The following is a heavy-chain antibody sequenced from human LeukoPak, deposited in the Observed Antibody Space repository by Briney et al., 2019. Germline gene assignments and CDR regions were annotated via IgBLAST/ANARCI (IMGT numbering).Heavy chain of an antibody. CDR1: GGSISTYY. CDR2: IYHSGST. D-gene: IGHD6-19*01. J-gene: IGHJ5*02. Sequence: SETLSLTCTVSGGSISTYYWGWIRQPPGKGLEWIGYIYHSGSTYYNPSLKSRVTISVDRSKNQFSLKLSSVTAAGTAVYYCARASIAVAGTSNWFDPWGQGTLVTVSS. V-gene: IGHV4-59*12. CDR3: ARASIAVAGTSNWFDP.